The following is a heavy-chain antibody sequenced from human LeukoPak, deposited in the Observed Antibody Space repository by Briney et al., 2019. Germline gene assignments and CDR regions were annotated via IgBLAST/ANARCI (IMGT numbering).Heavy chain of an antibody. D-gene: IGHD6-13*01. J-gene: IGHJ6*02. CDR3: ARGTGAVIAHYYYYYGMDV. Sequence: SEILSLTCTVSGGSISSGDYYWSWIRQPPGKGLEWIGYIYYSGSTNYNPSLKSRVTISVDTSKNQFSLKLSSVTAADTAVYYCARGTGAVIAHYYYYYGMDVWGQGTTVTVSS. V-gene: IGHV4-61*08. CDR1: GGSISSGDYY. CDR2: IYYSGST.